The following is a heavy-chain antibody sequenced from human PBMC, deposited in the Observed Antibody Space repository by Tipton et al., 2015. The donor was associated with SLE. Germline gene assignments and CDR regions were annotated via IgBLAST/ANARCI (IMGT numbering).Heavy chain of an antibody. D-gene: IGHD1-1*01. J-gene: IGHJ6*03. CDR3: ARGREWNWSPYYMDV. Sequence: TLSLTCTVSGGSISSYYWNWIRQPPGKGLEWIGYIYTSGSTNYNSSLKPRLTMSVDTSRDQFSLTLNAVTAADTGIYYCARGREWNWSPYYMDVWGKGTTVTVSS. CDR1: GGSISSYY. CDR2: IYTSGST. V-gene: IGHV4-59*13.